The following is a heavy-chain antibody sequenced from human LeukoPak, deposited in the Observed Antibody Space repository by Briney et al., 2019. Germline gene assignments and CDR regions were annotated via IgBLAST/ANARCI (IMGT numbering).Heavy chain of an antibody. D-gene: IGHD3-10*01. J-gene: IGHJ4*02. V-gene: IGHV3-23*01. Sequence: PRGSLRLSCAASEFTFRNCAMSWVRQAPGKGLEWVSGISGTGYNTYYADSVKGRFTISRDNSKNTLYLQMNSLGAEDTAVYYCAKHVSGSLFYFDYWGQRTLVTVSS. CDR1: EFTFRNCA. CDR2: ISGTGYNT. CDR3: AKHVSGSLFYFDY.